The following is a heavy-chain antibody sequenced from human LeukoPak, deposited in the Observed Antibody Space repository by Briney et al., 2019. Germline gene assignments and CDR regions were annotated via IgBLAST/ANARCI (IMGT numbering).Heavy chain of an antibody. CDR3: AKSLYDSTGHYPYYFDY. CDR2: IGGSGGST. Sequence: GGSLRLSCAASGLTFTAYAMNWVRQAPGKGLEWVSSIGGSGGSTYYADSVKGRFTISRDNSKNTLYLQMHSLRVEDTAVYYCAKSLYDSTGHYPYYFDYWGQGTRVTVSS. J-gene: IGHJ4*02. D-gene: IGHD3-22*01. CDR1: GLTFTAYA. V-gene: IGHV3-23*01.